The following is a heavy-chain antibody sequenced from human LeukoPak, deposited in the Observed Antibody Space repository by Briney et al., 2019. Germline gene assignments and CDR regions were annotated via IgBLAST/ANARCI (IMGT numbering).Heavy chain of an antibody. CDR2: IIPFFGTV. D-gene: IGHD3-16*01. CDR3: ATVKFRFQGEGYYMDV. J-gene: IGHJ6*03. Sequence: VASVKVSCKASGGTFSSYTITWVRQAPGQGLEWMGGIIPFFGTVNYAQKFQGRVTFTTDESTSTVYMELTSLRSEDTALYYCATVKFRFQGEGYYMDVWGKGTTVTVSS. V-gene: IGHV1-69*05. CDR1: GGTFSSYT.